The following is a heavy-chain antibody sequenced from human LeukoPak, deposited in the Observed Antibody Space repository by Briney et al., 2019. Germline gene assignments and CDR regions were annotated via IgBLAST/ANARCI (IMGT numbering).Heavy chain of an antibody. D-gene: IGHD3-3*01. CDR1: GFTFSSYG. CDR3: ARGRYDFWSGYSIDY. CDR2: ISYDGSNK. V-gene: IGHV3-30*03. Sequence: GGSLRLSCAASGFTFSSYGMHWVRQAPGKGLEWVAVISYDGSNKYYADSVKGRFTISRDNSKNTLYLQMNSLRAEDTAVYYCARGRYDFWSGYSIDYWGQGTLVTVSS. J-gene: IGHJ4*02.